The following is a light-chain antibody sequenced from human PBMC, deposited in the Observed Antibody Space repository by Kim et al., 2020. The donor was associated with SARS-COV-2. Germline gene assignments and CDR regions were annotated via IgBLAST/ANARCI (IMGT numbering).Light chain of an antibody. CDR1: QSVLYNKNY. V-gene: IGKV4-1*01. J-gene: IGKJ2*01. Sequence: LGERATINCKSRQSVLYNKNYLAWFQHKPGQPPKVLIYWASTRESGVPDRFSGSGSGTDFTLTISSLQAEDVALYYCLQYYSAPYTFGQGTKLEI. CDR2: WAS. CDR3: LQYYSAPYT.